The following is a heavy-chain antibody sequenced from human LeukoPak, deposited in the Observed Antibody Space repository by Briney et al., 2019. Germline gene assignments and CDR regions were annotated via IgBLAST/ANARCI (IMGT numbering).Heavy chain of an antibody. V-gene: IGHV1-69*13. D-gene: IGHD5-12*01. CDR2: IIPIFGTA. CDR1: GGTFSSYA. Sequence: ASVKVSCKASGGTFSSYAISWVRQAPGQGLEWMGGIIPIFGTANYAQKFQGRVTITADESTSTAYMELSSLRSEDTAVYYCARDPRAGVATDPGAFDIWGQGTMVTVSS. CDR3: ARDPRAGVATDPGAFDI. J-gene: IGHJ3*02.